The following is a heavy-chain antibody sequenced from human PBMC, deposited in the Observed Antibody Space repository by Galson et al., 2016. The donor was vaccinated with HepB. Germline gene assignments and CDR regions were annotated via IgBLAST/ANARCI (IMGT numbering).Heavy chain of an antibody. V-gene: IGHV5-51*01. CDR3: ARRANSGRWYSLDH. CDR2: IYPTDSDT. D-gene: IGHD1-26*01. CDR1: GYRFSTYW. J-gene: IGHJ4*02. Sequence: QSGAEVKKPGESLKISCKVSGYRFSTYWIGWVRQMPGKGLEWMGIIYPTDSDTRYSPSFQGQVTISADNSISTAYLQWSSLKASDTAMYYCARRANSGRWYSLDHWGQGTLVTVFS.